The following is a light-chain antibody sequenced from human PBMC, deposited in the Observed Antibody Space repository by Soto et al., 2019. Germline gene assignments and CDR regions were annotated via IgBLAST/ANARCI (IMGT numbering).Light chain of an antibody. V-gene: IGKV1-39*01. CDR2: AAS. J-gene: IGKJ4*01. CDR1: QTISSY. CDR3: QQTFSTYVS. Sequence: GDIVTITCLSSQTISSYLHWYQLKPGQAPKLLIYAASSLQSGVPSRFSGSGSGTEFTLTISSLQPEDFATYFCQQTFSTYVSFGGGTKVDIK.